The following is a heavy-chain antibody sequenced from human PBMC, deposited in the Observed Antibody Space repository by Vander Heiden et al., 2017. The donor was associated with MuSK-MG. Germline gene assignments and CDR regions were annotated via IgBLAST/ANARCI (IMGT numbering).Heavy chain of an antibody. CDR3: AHSSTRDYGDYQPFGD. Sequence: QLTLKESGPTLVKPTQTLTLTCTSSGLSPSTSGLGVGWIRQRPGKALEWLALIYWDDDKRYSPSLKSRLTIAKDTSKNQVVLTMTNMDPVDTATYYCAHSSTRDYGDYQPFGDWGQGTLVTVSS. D-gene: IGHD4-17*01. J-gene: IGHJ4*02. CDR1: GLSPSTSGLG. CDR2: IYWDDDK. V-gene: IGHV2-5*02.